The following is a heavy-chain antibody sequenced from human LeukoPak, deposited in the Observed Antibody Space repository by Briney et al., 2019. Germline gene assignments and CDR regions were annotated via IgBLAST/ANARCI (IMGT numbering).Heavy chain of an antibody. CDR3: ARAYSSSTFDY. CDR1: GFTFTSYE. Sequence: PGGSLRLSCAASGFTFTSYEMNWVRQARGKGLEWVSYISSSGSTISYADSVKGRFTISRDNAKNSLFLQMSGLRAEDTAVYYCARAYSSSTFDYWGQGTLVTVSS. CDR2: ISSSGSTI. J-gene: IGHJ4*02. D-gene: IGHD6-6*01. V-gene: IGHV3-48*03.